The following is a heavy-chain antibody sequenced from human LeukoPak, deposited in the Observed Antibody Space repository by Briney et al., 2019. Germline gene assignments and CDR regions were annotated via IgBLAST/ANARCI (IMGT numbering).Heavy chain of an antibody. CDR1: GGSISSYY. Sequence: SETLSLTCTVSGGSISSYYWSWIRQPPGKGLEWIGYIYYSGSTNYNPSLKSRVTISVDTSKNQFSLKLSSVAAADTAVYYCAREVGGYSSRWSGAYFDYWGQGTPFTASS. V-gene: IGHV4-59*01. J-gene: IGHJ4*02. CDR3: AREVGGYSSRWSGAYFDY. CDR2: IYYSGST. D-gene: IGHD6-13*01.